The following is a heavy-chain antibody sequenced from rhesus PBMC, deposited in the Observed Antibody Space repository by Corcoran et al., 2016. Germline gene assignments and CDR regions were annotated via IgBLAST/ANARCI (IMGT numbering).Heavy chain of an antibody. J-gene: IGHJ4*01. CDR2: INTDTGNP. V-gene: IGHV7-114*01. CDR3: ARRNYYDSGYYSDY. CDR1: GYTFTRYG. Sequence: QVQLVQSGAEVKQPGASVKVSCKASGYTFTRYGMHLVRQAPGQRLEWMGWINTDTGNPTYAQGFKERFTFFMDNSISTAYLQISSLKAEDTAVYYCARRNYYDSGYYSDYWGQGVLVTVSS. D-gene: IGHD3-28*01.